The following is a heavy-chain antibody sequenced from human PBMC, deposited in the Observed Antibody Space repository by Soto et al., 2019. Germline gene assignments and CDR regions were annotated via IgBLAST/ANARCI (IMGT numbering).Heavy chain of an antibody. Sequence: SETLSLTCTVSGGSISSYYWSWIRQPPGKGLEWIGYIYYSGSTNYNPSLKSRVTISVDTSKNQFSLKLSSVTAADTAVYYCARMTTVRPRYYYYYYMDVWGKGTTVTVSS. CDR2: IYYSGST. D-gene: IGHD4-4*01. CDR3: ARMTTVRPRYYYYYYMDV. J-gene: IGHJ6*03. V-gene: IGHV4-59*08. CDR1: GGSISSYY.